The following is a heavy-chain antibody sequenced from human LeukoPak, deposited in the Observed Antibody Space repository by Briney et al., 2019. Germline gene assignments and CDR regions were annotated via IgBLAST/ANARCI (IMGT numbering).Heavy chain of an antibody. CDR3: ARVNISNYGVLYY. D-gene: IGHD4-11*01. Sequence: ASVKLSCKASGYTFTIYGISWVRHPPAQGLERMGWISTYNGNTNYAQQPQGRVTMTTDTSTSTAYMELRSLRCDDTAVYYGARVNISNYGVLYYWGQGTLVTASS. CDR1: GYTFTIYG. CDR2: ISTYNGNT. V-gene: IGHV1-18*01. J-gene: IGHJ4*02.